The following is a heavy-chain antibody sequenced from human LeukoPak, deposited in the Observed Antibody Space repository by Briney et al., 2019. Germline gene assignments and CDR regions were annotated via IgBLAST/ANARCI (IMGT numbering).Heavy chain of an antibody. CDR3: ARVGMTTVTRGAFDI. CDR1: GFTFSNYA. D-gene: IGHD4-17*01. Sequence: GGSLRLSCAASGFTFSNYAMHWVRQAPGKGLEYVSGINNNGGSTYYANSVEGRFTLSRDNSKNTLYLQMGSLRAEDMAVYCCARVGMTTVTRGAFDIWGQGTMVTVSS. J-gene: IGHJ3*02. V-gene: IGHV3-64*01. CDR2: INNNGGST.